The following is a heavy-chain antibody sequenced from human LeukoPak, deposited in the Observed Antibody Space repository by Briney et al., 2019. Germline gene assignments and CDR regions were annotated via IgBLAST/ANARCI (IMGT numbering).Heavy chain of an antibody. D-gene: IGHD4-23*01. CDR3: ARYRLYGGNYFRI. V-gene: IGHV1-2*02. CDR2: INPNSGGT. J-gene: IGHJ4*02. Sequence: ASVKVSCKASGYTFTGYYMHWVRQAPGQGLEWMGWINPNSGGTNYAQKFQGRVTMTRDTSISTAYMELSRLRSDDTAVYYCARYRLYGGNYFRIWGQGTLVTVSS. CDR1: GYTFTGYY.